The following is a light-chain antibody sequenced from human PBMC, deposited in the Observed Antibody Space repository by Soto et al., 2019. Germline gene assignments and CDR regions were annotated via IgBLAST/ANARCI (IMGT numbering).Light chain of an antibody. J-gene: IGLJ1*01. Sequence: QSVLTQPRSVSGSPGQSVTLSCTGTSSDVGAYNYVSWYQQHPGKAPKLMISDVTKRPSGVPERFSGSKSGNTASLTISGLQAEDEADYYCCSFAGRFYVFGTGTKLTVL. CDR3: CSFAGRFYV. CDR2: DVT. V-gene: IGLV2-11*01. CDR1: SSDVGAYNY.